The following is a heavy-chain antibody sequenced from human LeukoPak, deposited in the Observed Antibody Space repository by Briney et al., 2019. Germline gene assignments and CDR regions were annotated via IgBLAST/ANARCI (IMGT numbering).Heavy chain of an antibody. CDR1: GGSISSYY. Sequence: PSETLSLTCTVSGGSISSYYWSWIRQPPGKGLEWIGDIYYSGSTNYNPSLKSRVTISVDPSKHQFSLKLSSVTAADTAVYYCARGLIFGELLPPIFDYWGQGTLVTVSS. J-gene: IGHJ4*02. D-gene: IGHD3-10*01. CDR3: ARGLIFGELLPPIFDY. CDR2: IYYSGST. V-gene: IGHV4-59*01.